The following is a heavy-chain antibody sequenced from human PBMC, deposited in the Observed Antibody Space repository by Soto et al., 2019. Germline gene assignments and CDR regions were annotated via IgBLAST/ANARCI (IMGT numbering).Heavy chain of an antibody. J-gene: IGHJ4*02. V-gene: IGHV4-34*01. CDR2: ISQSGST. CDR1: RANY. CDR3: ARAPKVSGSSQTRPDF. Sequence: RANYIDLVCQPPRKRLEFIGEISQSGSTNYNPSLKSRVSISVDTSKTQFSLNLTSVTAADTAVYYCARAPKVSGSSQTRPDFCGQRPLVTVSS. D-gene: IGHD6-6*01.